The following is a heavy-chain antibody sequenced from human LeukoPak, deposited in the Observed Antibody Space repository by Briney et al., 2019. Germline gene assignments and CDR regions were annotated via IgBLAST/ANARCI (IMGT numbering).Heavy chain of an antibody. CDR3: ARWQWVSQNYYYMDV. V-gene: IGHV1-18*01. CDR1: GYSFRGYG. Sequence: ASVTVSFKASGYSFRGYGISWVRQAPGQGLEWMGWISAYNDKTIYAQKFQGRLTLTTDTSTTSVHMELRTLNSDDTAVYYCARWQWVSQNYYYMDVWGKGTTVIVSS. J-gene: IGHJ6*03. CDR2: ISAYNDKT. D-gene: IGHD6-19*01.